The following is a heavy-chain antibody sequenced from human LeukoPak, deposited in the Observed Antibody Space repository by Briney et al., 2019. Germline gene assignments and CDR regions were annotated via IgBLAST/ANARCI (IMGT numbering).Heavy chain of an antibody. CDR2: ISSSGSTI. D-gene: IGHD3-22*01. CDR3: AKSGDDSSQGLDV. J-gene: IGHJ6*04. Sequence: GGSLRLSCAASGFTFSSYEMNWVRQAPGKGLEWVSYISSSGSTIYYADSVKGRFTISRDNSKNTLYLQMNSLRAEDTAVYYCAKSGDDSSQGLDVWGKGTTVTVSS. V-gene: IGHV3-48*03. CDR1: GFTFSSYE.